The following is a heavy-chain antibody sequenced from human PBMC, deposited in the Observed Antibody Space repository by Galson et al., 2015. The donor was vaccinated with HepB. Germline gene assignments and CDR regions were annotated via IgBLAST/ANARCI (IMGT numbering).Heavy chain of an antibody. CDR3: TRVRHLARGMEV. CDR1: GDSVSTNIVA. CDR2: TYYRSKWYN. Sequence: CAISGDSVSTNIVAWNWIRQSPSRGLEWLGRTYYRSKWYNDYAVSVQSRITINPDTPRNQFSLQLNSVTPEDTGVYYCTRVRHLARGMEVWGQGTTVTVSS. J-gene: IGHJ6*02. V-gene: IGHV6-1*01. D-gene: IGHD5-12*01.